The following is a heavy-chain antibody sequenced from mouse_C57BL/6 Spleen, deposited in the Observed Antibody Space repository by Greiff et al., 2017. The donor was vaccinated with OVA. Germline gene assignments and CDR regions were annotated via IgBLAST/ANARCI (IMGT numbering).Heavy chain of an antibody. D-gene: IGHD1-1*01. CDR3: KRTLYYGSSSRGYFDV. Sequence: VQLQQSGAELVRPGASVTLSCKASGYTFTDYEMHWVKQTPVHGLEWIGAIDPETGGTAYNQKFKGKSILTADKSSSTAYMELRSLTSEDSAVDYCKRTLYYGSSSRGYFDVWGTGTTVTVAS. V-gene: IGHV1-15*01. CDR1: GYTFTDYE. J-gene: IGHJ1*03. CDR2: IDPETGGT.